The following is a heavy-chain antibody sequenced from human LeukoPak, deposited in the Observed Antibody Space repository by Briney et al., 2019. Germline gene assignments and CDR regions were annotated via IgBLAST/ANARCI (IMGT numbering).Heavy chain of an antibody. D-gene: IGHD3-22*01. Sequence: SETLSLTCTVSGGSLSSSSYYWGWVRQPPGKGLEWIGSIYYSGSTNYNPSLKSRFTISVDTSKNQLSLKLTYVTAADTAVYYCARPPHYYDNSGYYDAYWGQGTLVTVSS. J-gene: IGHJ4*02. CDR3: ARPPHYYDNSGYYDAY. CDR1: GGSLSSSSYY. CDR2: IYYSGST. V-gene: IGHV4-39*01.